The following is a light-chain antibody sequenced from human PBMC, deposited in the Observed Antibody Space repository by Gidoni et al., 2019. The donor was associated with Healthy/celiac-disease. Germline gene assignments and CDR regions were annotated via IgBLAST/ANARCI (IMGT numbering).Light chain of an antibody. J-gene: IGKJ1*01. CDR2: GAS. CDR1: QSVSSSY. Sequence: EIVLTQSPGTLSLSPGERATLSCRASQSVSSSYLAWYQQTPGQAPRLLLYGASSRATGIPDRFSGSGSGTDFTLTISRLEPEDFAVYYCQQYGSSTWTFXXXTKVEIK. V-gene: IGKV3-20*01. CDR3: QQYGSSTWT.